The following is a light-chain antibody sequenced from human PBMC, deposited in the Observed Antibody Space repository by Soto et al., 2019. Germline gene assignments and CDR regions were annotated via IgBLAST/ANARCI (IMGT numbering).Light chain of an antibody. CDR1: SSDVGGYNY. CDR2: DVS. CDR3: SSYTSSSTYV. Sequence: QPALTRPASVTGSPGQSVTISCTGTSSDVGGYNYVSWYQQHPGKAPKLMIYDVSNRPSGVSNRFSGSKSGNTASLTISGLQAEDEADYYCSSYTSSSTYVFGTGTKVTVL. V-gene: IGLV2-14*01. J-gene: IGLJ1*01.